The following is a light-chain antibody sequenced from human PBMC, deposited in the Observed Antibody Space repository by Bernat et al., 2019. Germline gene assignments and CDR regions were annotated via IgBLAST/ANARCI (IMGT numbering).Light chain of an antibody. J-gene: IGKJ3*01. V-gene: IGKV1-5*01. CDR2: AAS. CDR1: QSISSW. Sequence: DIQMTQSPSTLSASVGDRVTITCRASQSISSWLAWYQQNLGKAPKLLIYAASILQTGVPSRFSGRGSGTEFTLTISSLQPEDFATYYCQQFNPYPIFGPGTKVDI. CDR3: QQFNPYPI.